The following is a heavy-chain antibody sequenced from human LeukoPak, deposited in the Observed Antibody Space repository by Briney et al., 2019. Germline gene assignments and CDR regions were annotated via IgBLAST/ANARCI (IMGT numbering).Heavy chain of an antibody. J-gene: IGHJ3*01. V-gene: IGHV3-11*04. CDR2: ISPSGTDI. Sequence: GGSLRLSCAVSGFTFTDTYMTWIRQAPGKGLESLSYISPSGTDISYADSVKGRFTISRDNAKNSLYLQMNSLRGEDTAVYYCARESEHSVSQVDFDLWGQGTMVTVSS. D-gene: IGHD2-15*01. CDR1: GFTFTDTY. CDR3: ARESEHSVSQVDFDL.